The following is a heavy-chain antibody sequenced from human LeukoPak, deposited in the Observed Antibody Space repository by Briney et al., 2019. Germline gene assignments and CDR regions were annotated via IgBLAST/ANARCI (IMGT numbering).Heavy chain of an antibody. CDR1: GRSISSYY. J-gene: IGHJ5*02. D-gene: IGHD3-3*01. CDR2: IYYNGST. V-gene: IGHV4-59*08. CDR3: ARGSGSPYDFWSGFPKTIRPGGFDNWFDP. Sequence: SETLSLTCTVSGRSISSYYWNWIRQPPGKGLEWIGYIYYNGSTNYNPSLKSRVTISVDTSKNQFSLKLSSVTAADTAVYYCARGSGSPYDFWSGFPKTIRPGGFDNWFDPWGQGTLVTVSS.